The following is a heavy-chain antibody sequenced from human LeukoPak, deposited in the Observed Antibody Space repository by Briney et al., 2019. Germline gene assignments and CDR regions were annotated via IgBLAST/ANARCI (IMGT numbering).Heavy chain of an antibody. V-gene: IGHV3-7*01. CDR3: ARDLYRIVVVPHYFDY. CDR2: IKQDGSEK. Sequence: GGSLRLSCAASGFPFSNYWMTWVRQAPGKGLEWVANIKQDGSEKYYVDSVKGRFTISRDNAKNSLYLQMNSLRAEDTAVYYCARDLYRIVVVPHYFDYWGQGTLVTVSS. J-gene: IGHJ4*02. D-gene: IGHD3-22*01. CDR1: GFPFSNYW.